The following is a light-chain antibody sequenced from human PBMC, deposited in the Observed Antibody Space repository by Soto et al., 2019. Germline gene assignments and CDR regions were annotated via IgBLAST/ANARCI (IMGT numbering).Light chain of an antibody. CDR3: CSYAGSIPYV. CDR1: SGDVGTYNL. V-gene: IGLV2-23*01. CDR2: EGT. Sequence: QSALTQPASVSGSPGQSITISCTGTSGDVGTYNLVSWYQQLPGKAPKLLLYEGTKRPSGISIRFSGSKSGNTASLTISGLQSEDEADDYCCSYAGSIPYVFGTGTKVTVL. J-gene: IGLJ1*01.